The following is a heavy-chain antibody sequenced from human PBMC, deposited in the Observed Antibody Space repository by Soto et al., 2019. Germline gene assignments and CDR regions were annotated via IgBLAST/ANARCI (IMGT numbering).Heavy chain of an antibody. Sequence: DVQLVESGGGLVQPGRSLRLSCTGSGFTFGDYAMSWFRQAPGKGLVWVGFITSNRYGGTTEYAASVKGRFTISRDDSKSIAYLQMNSLKTEHTAVYFCSRLPPLKYSNSPFDPWSQGTLFNVSS. D-gene: IGHD5-12*01. J-gene: IGHJ5*02. CDR1: GFTFGDYA. CDR3: SRLPPLKYSNSPFDP. CDR2: ITSNRYGGTT. V-gene: IGHV3-49*03.